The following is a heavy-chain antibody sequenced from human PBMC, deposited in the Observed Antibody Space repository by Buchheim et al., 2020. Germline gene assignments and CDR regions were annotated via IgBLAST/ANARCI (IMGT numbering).Heavy chain of an antibody. J-gene: IGHJ4*02. D-gene: IGHD2-15*01. Sequence: VQLVESGGGLVQPGRSLRLSCAASGFTFSSYGMHWVRQAPGKGLEWVAVISYDGSNKYYADSVKGRFTISRDNSKNTLYLQMNSLRAEDTALYYCAKDGYCSGDICSGLMGSDWGQGTL. CDR1: GFTFSSYG. CDR2: ISYDGSNK. V-gene: IGHV3-30*18. CDR3: AKDGYCSGDICSGLMGSD.